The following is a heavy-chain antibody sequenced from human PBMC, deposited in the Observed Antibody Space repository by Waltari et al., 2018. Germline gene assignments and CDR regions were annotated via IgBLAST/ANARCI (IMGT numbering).Heavy chain of an antibody. CDR1: GGTFSSYA. CDR3: ATRIGYCTNGVCYGEGEYFQH. V-gene: IGHV1-69*05. Sequence: QVQLVQSGAEVKKPGSSVKVSCKASGGTFSSYAISWVRQAPGQGLEWMGGIIPIFGTANYAQEVRGRVTITTDESTSTAYMELSSLRSEDTAGYYCATRIGYCTNGVCYGEGEYFQHWGQGTLVTVSS. J-gene: IGHJ1*01. CDR2: IIPIFGTA. D-gene: IGHD2-8*01.